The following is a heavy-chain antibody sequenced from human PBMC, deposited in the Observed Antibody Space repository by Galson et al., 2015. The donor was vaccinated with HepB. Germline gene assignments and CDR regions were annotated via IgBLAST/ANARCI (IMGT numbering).Heavy chain of an antibody. CDR1: GFTFSSYG. J-gene: IGHJ4*02. D-gene: IGHD3-22*01. CDR2: ISYDGSNK. Sequence: SLRLSCAASGFTFSSYGMHWVRRAPGKGLEWVAVISYDGSNKYYADSVKGRFTISRDNSKNTLYLQMNSLRSDDTAVYYCAGGRHGHYDSSGYDFDYWGQGTLVTVSS. V-gene: IGHV3-30*03. CDR3: AGGRHGHYDSSGYDFDY.